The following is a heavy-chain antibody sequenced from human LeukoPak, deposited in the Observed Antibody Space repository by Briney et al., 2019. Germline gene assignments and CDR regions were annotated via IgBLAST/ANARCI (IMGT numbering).Heavy chain of an antibody. V-gene: IGHV1-2*02. D-gene: IGHD3-9*01. CDR3: AREREGLYDILTGYFGY. CDR1: GYTLTGHL. Sequence: ASVKVSCKASGYTLTGHLLHWVRQAPGQRLEWMGWINPNSGGTTYAPKFRGRVTMTRDTSISTVYLELTNLRSDDTAVYYCAREREGLYDILTGYFGYWGQGTLVTVSS. CDR2: INPNSGGT. J-gene: IGHJ4*02.